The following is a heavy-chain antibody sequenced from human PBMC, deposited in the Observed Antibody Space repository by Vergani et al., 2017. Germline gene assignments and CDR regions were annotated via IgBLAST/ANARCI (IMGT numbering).Heavy chain of an antibody. V-gene: IGHV4-59*01. CDR2: IDYSGST. CDR3: ARVPYSSSSRDYYYYMDV. J-gene: IGHJ6*03. D-gene: IGHD6-6*01. Sequence: QVQLQESGPGLVKPSETLSLTCTVSGGFISSYYWSWIRQPPGKGLEWLGYIDYSGSTNYNPSLKSRVTISVDTSKNQFSLKLSSVTAADTAVYYCARVPYSSSSRDYYYYMDVWGKRTTATVSS. CDR1: GGFISSYY.